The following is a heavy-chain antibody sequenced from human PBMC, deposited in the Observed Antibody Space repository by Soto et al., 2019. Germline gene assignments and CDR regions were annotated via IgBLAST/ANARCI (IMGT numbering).Heavy chain of an antibody. CDR3: ARSQGSSTSLEIYYFNSYGIDA. CDR2: IIPISDTT. D-gene: IGHD2-2*01. V-gene: IGHV1-69*01. CDR1: GGTFSSYA. J-gene: IGHJ6*02. Sequence: QVQLVQSGAEVKKPGSSVKVSCKASGGTFSSYAISWVRQAPGQGLEWMGGIIPISDTTNYAQKFQGRVTITAAESTSTAYMELSSLRSEDTAVYYCARSQGSSTSLEIYYFNSYGIDAWGQGTRVTVAS.